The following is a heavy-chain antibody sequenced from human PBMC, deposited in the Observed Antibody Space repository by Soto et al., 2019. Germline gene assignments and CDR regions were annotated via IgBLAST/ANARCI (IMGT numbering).Heavy chain of an antibody. CDR2: IYYSGST. CDR1: GGSSINLGGS. J-gene: IGHJ3*02. D-gene: IGHD3-10*01. Sequence: SQMKPLTYAVFGGSSINLGGSRSWIRQPPGKGLEWIGYIYYSGSTNYNPSLKSRVTISVDTSKNQFSLKLSSVTAADTAVYYCARVWGGAFDIWGQGTMVTVSS. CDR3: ARVWGGAFDI. V-gene: IGHV4-61*08.